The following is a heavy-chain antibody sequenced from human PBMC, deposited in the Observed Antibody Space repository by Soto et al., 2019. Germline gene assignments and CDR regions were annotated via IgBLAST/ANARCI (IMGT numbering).Heavy chain of an antibody. CDR1: GFTFSSYG. J-gene: IGHJ5*02. V-gene: IGHV3-33*01. D-gene: IGHD2-2*01. CDR2: IWYDGSNK. CDR3: AGEYYISHWFEP. Sequence: GGSLRLSCAASGFTFSSYGMHWVRQAPGKGLEWVAVIWYDGSNKYYADSVKGRFTISRDNSKNTLYLQMNSLRAEDTAVYYCAGEYYISHWFEPWGQGTLVTVSS.